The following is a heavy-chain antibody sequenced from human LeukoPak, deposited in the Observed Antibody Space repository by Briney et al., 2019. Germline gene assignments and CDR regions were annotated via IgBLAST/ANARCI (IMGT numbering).Heavy chain of an antibody. J-gene: IGHJ4*02. D-gene: IGHD2-15*01. CDR2: IYYSGST. CDR3: ASEKDCSGGSCPFDY. V-gene: IGHV4-39*01. CDR1: GGSISSSSYY. Sequence: SETLFLTCTVSGGSISSSSYYWGWIRQPPGKGLEWIGSIYYSGSTYYNPSLKSRVTISVDTSKNQFSLKLSSVTAADTAVYYCASEKDCSGGSCPFDYWGQGTLVTVSS.